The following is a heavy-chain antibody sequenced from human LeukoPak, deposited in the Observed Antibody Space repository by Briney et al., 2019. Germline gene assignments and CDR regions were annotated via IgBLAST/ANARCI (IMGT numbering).Heavy chain of an antibody. J-gene: IGHJ4*02. V-gene: IGHV4-61*05. Sequence: SGPTLVNPTQTLTLTCTFSGFSLSTSGVGVGWIRQPPGKALEWIGYIYYSGSTNYNPSLKSRVTISVDTSKNQFSLKLSSVTAADTAVYYCARRSSGWPNFEYWGQGTLVTVSS. D-gene: IGHD6-19*01. CDR3: ARRSSGWPNFEY. CDR2: IYYSGST. CDR1: GFSLSTSGVG.